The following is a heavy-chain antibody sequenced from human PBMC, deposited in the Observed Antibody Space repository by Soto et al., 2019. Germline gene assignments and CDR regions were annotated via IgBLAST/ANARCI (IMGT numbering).Heavy chain of an antibody. CDR1: GGSISSYY. V-gene: IGHV4-59*08. CDR2: IYYSGST. CDR3: ARGYRNAIDI. Sequence: SETLSLTCTVAGGSISSYYWSLIRQPPGKGLEWIGYIYYSGSTNYNPSLKSRVTISVDTSKNQFSLKLSSVTAADTAVYYCARGYRNAIDIWGQGTMVTVSS. D-gene: IGHD2-2*02. J-gene: IGHJ3*02.